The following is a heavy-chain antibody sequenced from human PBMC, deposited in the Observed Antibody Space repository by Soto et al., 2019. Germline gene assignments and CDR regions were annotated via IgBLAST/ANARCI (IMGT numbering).Heavy chain of an antibody. D-gene: IGHD2-15*01. J-gene: IGHJ6*02. CDR3: ARGHRTVKTYEDIVVVVAATRVNYYYGMDV. Sequence: GASVKVSCKASGYTFTGFYVHWVRQAPGQGLEWMGWINPNSGGTNYAQKFQGRVTMTRDTSISTAYMELSRLRSDDTAVYYCARGHRTVKTYEDIVVVVAATRVNYYYGMDVWGQGTTVTVSS. CDR2: INPNSGGT. V-gene: IGHV1-2*02. CDR1: GYTFTGFY.